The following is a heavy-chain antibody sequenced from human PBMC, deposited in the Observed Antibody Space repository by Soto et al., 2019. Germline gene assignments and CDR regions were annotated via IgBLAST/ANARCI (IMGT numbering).Heavy chain of an antibody. V-gene: IGHV4-39*01. J-gene: IGHJ4*02. CDR3: ARQMPPLASDFWSGSETYFDY. Sequence: QLPLQESGPGLVKPSETLSLTCTVSGGSISTSSYYWGWIRQPPGKGLEWIGSIYYSGSTDYNPSLTTRVSISVVTSTNQFSLNLTSVTAADTAVYFCARQMPPLASDFWSGSETYFDYWGQGTVVIVSS. D-gene: IGHD3-3*01. CDR1: GGSISTSSYY. CDR2: IYYSGST.